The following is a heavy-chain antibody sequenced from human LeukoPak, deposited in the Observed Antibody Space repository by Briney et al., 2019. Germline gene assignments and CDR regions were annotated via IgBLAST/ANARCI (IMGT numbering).Heavy chain of an antibody. D-gene: IGHD4-17*01. CDR1: GITFTSSS. V-gene: IGHV3-21*01. Sequence: GGSLRLSCAASGITFTSSSMTWVRHAPGKGLEWVSSISSSSSYIYFADSLKGRFTISRDNAKNSLYLQMNSLRAEDTAVYYCARADTTGGYYFDYWGQGTLVTVSS. J-gene: IGHJ4*02. CDR2: ISSSSSYI. CDR3: ARADTTGGYYFDY.